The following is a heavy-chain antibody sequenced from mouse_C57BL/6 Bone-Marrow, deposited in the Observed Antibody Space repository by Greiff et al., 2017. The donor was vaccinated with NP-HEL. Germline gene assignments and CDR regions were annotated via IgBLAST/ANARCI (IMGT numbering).Heavy chain of an antibody. CDR2: IHPNSGST. D-gene: IGHD2-2*01. Sequence: QVQLQQPGAELVKPGASVKLSCKASGYTFTSYWMHWVKQRPGQGLEWIGMIHPNSGSTNYNEKFKSKATLTVDKSSSTAYMQLSSLTSEDSAVYYCARSGWLRRYFDVWGTGTTVTVSS. V-gene: IGHV1-64*01. CDR3: ARSGWLRRYFDV. CDR1: GYTFTSYW. J-gene: IGHJ1*03.